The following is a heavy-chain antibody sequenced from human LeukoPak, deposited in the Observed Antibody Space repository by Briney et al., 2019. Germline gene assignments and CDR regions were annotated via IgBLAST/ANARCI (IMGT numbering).Heavy chain of an antibody. V-gene: IGHV3-30*04. CDR2: ISYDGSNK. Sequence: GGSLRLSCAASGFTFSSYAMHWVCQAPGKGLEWVAVISYDGSNKYYADSVKGRFTISRDNSKNTLYLQMNSLRAEDTAVYYCARAPYGRPPDYWGQGTLVTVSS. CDR1: GFTFSSYA. D-gene: IGHD4-17*01. CDR3: ARAPYGRPPDY. J-gene: IGHJ4*02.